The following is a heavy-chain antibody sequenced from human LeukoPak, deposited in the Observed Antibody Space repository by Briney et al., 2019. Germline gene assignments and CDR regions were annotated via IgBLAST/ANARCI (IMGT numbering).Heavy chain of an antibody. V-gene: IGHV3-74*01. Sequence: GGSLRLSCAASGFTFTRYWMHWVRQTPGKGLVWVSRINPEGSGTGYADSVKGRFTISRDNAKNTLYLQMNSLRAEDTAVYYCARGACVAAAGASPWGRGTLVTVSS. CDR3: ARGACVAAAGASP. CDR1: GFTFTRYW. D-gene: IGHD6-13*01. J-gene: IGHJ1*01. CDR2: INPEGSGT.